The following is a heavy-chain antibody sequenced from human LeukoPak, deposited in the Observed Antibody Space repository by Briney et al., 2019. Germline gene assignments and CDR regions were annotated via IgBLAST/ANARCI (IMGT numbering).Heavy chain of an antibody. CDR1: GGSISSGGYY. CDR3: ARHRGTRHEYAFDI. V-gene: IGHV4-31*03. D-gene: IGHD1-1*01. Sequence: NSSETLSLTCTVSGGSISSGGYYWSWIRQHPGKGLEWIGYIYYSGSTYYNPSLKSRVTISVDTSKNQFSLKLSSVTAADTAVYYCARHRGTRHEYAFDIWGQGTMVTVSS. J-gene: IGHJ3*02. CDR2: IYYSGST.